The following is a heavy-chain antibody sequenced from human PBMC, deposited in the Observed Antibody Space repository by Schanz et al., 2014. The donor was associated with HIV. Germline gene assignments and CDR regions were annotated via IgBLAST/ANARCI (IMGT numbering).Heavy chain of an antibody. J-gene: IGHJ4*02. CDR1: GGTFSSNA. Sequence: QVQLVQPGAEVKKPGSSVKVSCKASGGTFSSNAISWVRQAPRQGLEWMGWISAYNGNTNYAQKFQGRLTMTTDTSTSTAYMELRSLRSDDTAVYYCARDRPVIVGATRADGGTDFDYWGQGTLVTVSS. CDR3: ARDRPVIVGATRADGGTDFDY. V-gene: IGHV1-18*01. D-gene: IGHD1-26*01. CDR2: ISAYNGNT.